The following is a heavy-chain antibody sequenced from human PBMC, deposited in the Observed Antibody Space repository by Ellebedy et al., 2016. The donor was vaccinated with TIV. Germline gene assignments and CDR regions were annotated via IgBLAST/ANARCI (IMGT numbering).Heavy chain of an antibody. CDR1: GGSISGYY. CDR2: MYYSGST. D-gene: IGHD6-13*01. V-gene: IGHV4-59*01. CDR3: ARGIMAASATGTFDV. Sequence: SETLSLTXTVSGGSISGYYWNWIRQPPGKGLEWIGYMYYSGSTSYKSSLKSRVTISVDTSKKQFSLKLTSVTAADTAVYYCARGIMAASATGTFDVWGQGTMVTVSS. J-gene: IGHJ3*01.